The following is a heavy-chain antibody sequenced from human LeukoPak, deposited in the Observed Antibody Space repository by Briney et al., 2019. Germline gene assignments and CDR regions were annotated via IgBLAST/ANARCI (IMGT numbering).Heavy chain of an antibody. CDR1: GGSFSGYY. J-gene: IGHJ5*02. Sequence: PSETLSLTCAVYGGSFSGYYWSWIRQPPGKGLEWIGEINHSGSTNYNPSLKSRVTISVDTSKNQLSLKLSSVTAADTAVYYCASGLGYYSGSYYWFDPWGQGTLVTVSS. CDR2: INHSGST. V-gene: IGHV4-34*01. D-gene: IGHD1-26*01. CDR3: ASGLGYYSGSYYWFDP.